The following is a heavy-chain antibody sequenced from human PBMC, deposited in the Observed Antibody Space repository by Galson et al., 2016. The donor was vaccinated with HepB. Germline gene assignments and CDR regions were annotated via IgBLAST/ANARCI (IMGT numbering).Heavy chain of an antibody. CDR2: ITGSGDTT. V-gene: IGHV3-23*01. CDR3: GKHGGFDY. D-gene: IGHD3-16*01. CDR1: GFSFSISG. Sequence: SLRLSCAASGFSFSISGMSWVRQTPGRGLEWVSGITGSGDTTHYADSVKGRFVISGDNSKNTLYLFMNNLRAGDTAVYYCGKHGGFDYWGQGALVTVSS. J-gene: IGHJ4*02.